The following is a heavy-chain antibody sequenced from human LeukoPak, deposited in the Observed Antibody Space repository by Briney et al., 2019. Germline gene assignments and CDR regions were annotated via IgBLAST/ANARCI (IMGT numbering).Heavy chain of an antibody. V-gene: IGHV1-3*01. CDR3: ARAMSGDFNWFDP. CDR1: GYTFTSYA. Sequence: ASVKVSCKASGYTFTSYAMHWLRQAPGQRLEWMGWINAGNGNTKYSQKFQGRVTITRDTSASTAYMELSSLRSEDTAVYYCARAMSGDFNWFDPWGQGTLVTVSS. D-gene: IGHD4-17*01. J-gene: IGHJ5*02. CDR2: INAGNGNT.